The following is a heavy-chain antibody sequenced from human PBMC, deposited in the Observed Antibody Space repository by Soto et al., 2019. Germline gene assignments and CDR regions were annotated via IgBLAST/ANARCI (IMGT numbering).Heavy chain of an antibody. CDR2: ISSSSRTI. J-gene: IGHJ4*02. V-gene: IGHV3-48*01. CDR1: GFTFSTYS. D-gene: IGHD3-10*01. CDR3: ARSEYYRSGTYYDFDY. Sequence: GGSLRLSCAASGFTFSTYSMNWFRQTPGKGLEWVSYISSSSRTIYYTDSVKGRFTTSRDNAKDSLYLQMNSLRAEDTAVYYCARSEYYRSGTYYDFDYWGKGTLVTVSS.